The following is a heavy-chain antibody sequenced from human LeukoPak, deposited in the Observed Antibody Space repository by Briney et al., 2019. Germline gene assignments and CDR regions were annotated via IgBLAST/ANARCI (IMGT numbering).Heavy chain of an antibody. CDR2: ISGSSDTI. CDR3: ARGWGAYEGYKHYFDY. J-gene: IGHJ4*02. Sequence: GGSLRLSCAASGFIFSNYNMNWVRQAPGKGLEWVSYISGSSDTIHYTDSVKGRFTISRDNAKNSLYLQIHSLRAEDTAVYYCARGWGAYEGYKHYFDYWGQGTLVTVSS. V-gene: IGHV3-48*01. D-gene: IGHD5-12*01. CDR1: GFIFSNYN.